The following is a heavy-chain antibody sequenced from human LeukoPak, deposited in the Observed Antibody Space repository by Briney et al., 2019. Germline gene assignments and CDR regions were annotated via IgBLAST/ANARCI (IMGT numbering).Heavy chain of an antibody. CDR1: GGSLSSYY. D-gene: IGHD3-22*01. CDR2: IYTSGTT. Sequence: SETLSLTCNVSGGSLSSYYGNWIRQPAGKALEWIGRIYTSGTTHYNPSLKSRVTISVDTSKNQFSLKLISVTAADTPVYYCARRSGYFFDAFDIWGQGTMVTVSS. CDR3: ARRSGYFFDAFDI. V-gene: IGHV4-4*07. J-gene: IGHJ3*02.